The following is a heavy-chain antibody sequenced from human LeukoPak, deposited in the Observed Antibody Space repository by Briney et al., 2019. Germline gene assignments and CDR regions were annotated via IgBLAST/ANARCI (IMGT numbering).Heavy chain of an antibody. V-gene: IGHV1-18*01. CDR3: ARDRYFDDSSGINYYFYMDV. CDR1: GYTFTTYG. Sequence: ASVKVSCKASGYTFTTYGLNWVRQAPGQGLEWMGWISPYNGNTNYAQKFQGRVTMTRNMSISTVYMELSSLRSEDTAVYYCARDRYFDDSSGINYYFYMDVWGKGTTVTVA. CDR2: ISPYNGNT. J-gene: IGHJ6*03. D-gene: IGHD3-22*01.